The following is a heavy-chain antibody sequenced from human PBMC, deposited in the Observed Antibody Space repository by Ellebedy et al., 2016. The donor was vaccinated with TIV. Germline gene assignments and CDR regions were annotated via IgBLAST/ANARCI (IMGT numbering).Heavy chain of an antibody. CDR3: GRQRDRGYFDL. V-gene: IGHV3-48*04. J-gene: IGHJ2*01. CDR1: GFTFSPYG. Sequence: GESLKISCAASGFTFSPYGMSWVRQAPGKGLEWASYIISSSITIYYADSVKGRFTISSDHAKNSLYLQMNSLRAEDTAVYYCGRQRDRGYFDLWGRGTLVTVSS. CDR2: IISSSITI.